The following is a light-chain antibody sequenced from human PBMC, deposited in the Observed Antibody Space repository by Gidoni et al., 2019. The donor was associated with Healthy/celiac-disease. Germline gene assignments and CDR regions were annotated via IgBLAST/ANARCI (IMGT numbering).Light chain of an antibody. CDR3: QSYDSSNVV. V-gene: IGLV6-57*04. CDR1: SGSIASNY. CDR2: EDN. J-gene: IGLJ2*01. Sequence: NFMLTQPHSVSESPGKTVTISCTRSSGSIASNYMQWYQQRPGSAPTTVTYEDNQRPSGVPDRFSGSIDSSSNSASLTVSGLKTEDEADYYCQSYDSSNVVFGGGTKLTVL.